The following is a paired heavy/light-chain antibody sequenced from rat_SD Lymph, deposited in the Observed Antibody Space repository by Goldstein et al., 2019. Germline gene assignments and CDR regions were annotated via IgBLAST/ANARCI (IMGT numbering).Light chain of an antibody. CDR2: GAS. J-gene: IGKJ2-3*01. V-gene: IGKV6S11*01. CDR3: LQYNYNPYT. Sequence: NTVMTQSPTSMFISVGDRVTMNCKASQNVGTNVDWYQQKTGQSPKLLIYGASNRYTGVPDRFTGSGSGTDFTLTISNMQAEDLAVYYCLQYNYNPYTFGAGTKLELK. CDR1: QNVGTN.
Heavy chain of an antibody. CDR1: GYSITSNY. J-gene: IGHJ3*01. CDR3: ARNMYTTDYYSTRRGWFAY. V-gene: IGHV3-1*01. D-gene: IGHD1-6*01. Sequence: EVQLQESGPGLVKPSQSLSLTCSVTGYSITSNYWGWIRKFPGNKMEWMGYISYSGSTSYNPSLKSRISITRDTSKNQFFLQLNSVTTEDTATYYCARNMYTTDYYSTRRGWFAYWGQGTLVTVSS. CDR2: ISYSGST.